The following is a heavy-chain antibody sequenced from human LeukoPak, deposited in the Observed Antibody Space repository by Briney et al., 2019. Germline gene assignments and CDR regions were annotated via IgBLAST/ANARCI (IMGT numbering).Heavy chain of an antibody. CDR3: ARGGYSYGVYFDY. CDR2: IKRDGSEK. V-gene: IGHV3-7*03. D-gene: IGHD5-18*01. J-gene: IGHJ4*02. CDR1: GFSFSSHA. Sequence: GGSLRLSCATSGFSFSSHAMTWVRQAPGKGLEWVANIKRDGSEKHYVDSVKGRFTISRDNAKNSMFLQMNSLRAEDTAVYYCARGGYSYGVYFDYWGQGTLVTVSS.